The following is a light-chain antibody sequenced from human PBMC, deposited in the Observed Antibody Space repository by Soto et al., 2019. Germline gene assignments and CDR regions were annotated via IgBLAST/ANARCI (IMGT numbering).Light chain of an antibody. CDR1: QSVSSN. V-gene: IGKV3D-15*01. J-gene: IGKJ1*01. CDR3: QQYNSYPWT. CDR2: GVY. Sequence: EIVMTQSPTILSVSPGERATLSCRASQSVSSNLAWYQQKPGQAPRLLIYGVYTRAPGIPARFSGSGSGTEFTLTISSLQSEDFATYYCQQYNSYPWTFGQGTKVEIK.